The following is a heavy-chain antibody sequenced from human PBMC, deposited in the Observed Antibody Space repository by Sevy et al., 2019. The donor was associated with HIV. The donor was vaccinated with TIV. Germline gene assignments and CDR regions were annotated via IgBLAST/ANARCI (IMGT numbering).Heavy chain of an antibody. D-gene: IGHD3-22*01. CDR2: IKQDGSEK. V-gene: IGHV3-7*01. CDR3: ARGPDYYDSSGYYYQ. CDR1: GFTFSSYW. J-gene: IGHJ4*02. Sequence: GSLRLSCAASGFTFSSYWMSWVRQAPGKGLEWVANIKQDGSEKYYVDSVKGRFTISRDNAKNSLYLQMNSLRAEDTAVYYCARGPDYYDSSGYYYQWGQGTLVTVSS.